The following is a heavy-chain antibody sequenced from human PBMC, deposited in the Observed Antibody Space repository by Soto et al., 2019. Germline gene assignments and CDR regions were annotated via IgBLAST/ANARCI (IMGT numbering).Heavy chain of an antibody. CDR1: GYSIRSCYF. D-gene: IGHD6-6*01. CDR3: ARSMYSTSAQLYYGMDV. Sequence: SETLSLTCAVSGYSIRSCYFWGWIRQPPGKGLEWIGSMYHSGITYYNLSLKSRVTISVDTSKNQLSLKLSSATAADTAVYYCARSMYSTSAQLYYGMDVWGQGTTVTV. CDR2: MYHSGIT. J-gene: IGHJ6*02. V-gene: IGHV4-38-2*01.